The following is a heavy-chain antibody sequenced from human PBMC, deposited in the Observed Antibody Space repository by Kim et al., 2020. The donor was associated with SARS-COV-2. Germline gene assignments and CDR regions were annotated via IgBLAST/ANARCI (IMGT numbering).Heavy chain of an antibody. V-gene: IGHV4-59*13. D-gene: IGHD3-22*01. CDR3: ARGGEGYYDHMGLDP. Sequence: SETLSLTCTVSGGSISSYYWSWIRQPPGKGLEWIGYIYYSGSTNYNPSLKSRVTISVDTSKNQFSLKLSSVTAADTAVYYCARGGEGYYDHMGLDPWGQGTLVTVSS. CDR1: GGSISSYY. J-gene: IGHJ5*02. CDR2: IYYSGST.